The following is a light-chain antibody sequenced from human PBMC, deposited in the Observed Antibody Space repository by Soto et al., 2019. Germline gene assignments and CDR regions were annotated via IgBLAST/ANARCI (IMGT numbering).Light chain of an antibody. CDR3: RQYRNLPT. CDR1: QDINIY. V-gene: IGKV1-33*01. J-gene: IGKJ4*01. Sequence: DIHMTQSPSSLSASVGDRVTITCQASQDINIYLNWFQQKQGKAPKLLISDASNLEPGVPSRFSGSGSGTDFAFTISSLQPEDFATYYCRQYRNLPTFGGGTKVEIK. CDR2: DAS.